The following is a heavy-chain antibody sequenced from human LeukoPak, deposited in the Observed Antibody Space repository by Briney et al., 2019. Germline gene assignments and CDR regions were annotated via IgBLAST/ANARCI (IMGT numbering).Heavy chain of an antibody. CDR2: ISAYNGNT. V-gene: IGHV1-18*01. J-gene: IGHJ5*02. CDR1: DYNFPSYS. CDR3: ARARLAVHGTVWLDH. D-gene: IGHD6-19*01. Sequence: ASVRVSCTTSDYNFPSYSFGWVRQAPGQGLEWMGWISAYNGNTQYAQKFRDRVTMTTDRSASTAYMELRSLRSDDTAIYYCARARLAVHGTVWLDHWGQGTLVTVSS.